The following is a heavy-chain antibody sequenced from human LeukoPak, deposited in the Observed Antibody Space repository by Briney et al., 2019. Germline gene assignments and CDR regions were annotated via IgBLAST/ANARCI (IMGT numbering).Heavy chain of an antibody. Sequence: GGSLRLSCAASGFTFSSYAMSWVRQAPGKGLEWVSAISGSGGSTYYADSVKGRFTISRDNSKNTLYLQMNSLGAEDTAVYYCAKPRLIVVVPAALDYWGQGTLVTVSS. CDR1: GFTFSSYA. D-gene: IGHD2-2*01. CDR3: AKPRLIVVVPAALDY. CDR2: ISGSGGST. J-gene: IGHJ4*02. V-gene: IGHV3-23*01.